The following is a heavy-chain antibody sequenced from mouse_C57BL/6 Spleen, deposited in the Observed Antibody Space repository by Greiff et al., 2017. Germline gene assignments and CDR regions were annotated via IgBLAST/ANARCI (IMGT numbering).Heavy chain of an antibody. J-gene: IGHJ2*01. CDR2: IDPSDSYT. V-gene: IGHV1-59*01. D-gene: IGHD1-1*01. Sequence: QVQLQQPGAELVRPGTSVKLSCKASGYTFTSYWMHWVKQRPGQGLEWIGVIDPSDSYTNYNQKFKGKATLTVDTSSSTAYMQLSSLTSEDSAVXYCARFQTLHYYGSSYFDYWGQGTTLTVSS. CDR1: GYTFTSYW. CDR3: ARFQTLHYYGSSYFDY.